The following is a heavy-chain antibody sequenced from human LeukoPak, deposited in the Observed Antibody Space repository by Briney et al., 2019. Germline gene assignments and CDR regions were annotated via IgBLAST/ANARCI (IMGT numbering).Heavy chain of an antibody. CDR3: ARRLTQYDCFDP. Sequence: SQTLSLTCAISGDSVSSNSAAWNWIRQSPSRGLEWLGRTYYRSKWYNDYAVSVRGRMTVNPDTSENQFSLHLNSVTPEDTAVYYCARRLTQYDCFDPWGQGILVTVSS. J-gene: IGHJ5*02. V-gene: IGHV6-1*01. CDR2: TYYRSKWYN. CDR1: GDSVSSNSAA. D-gene: IGHD2-2*01.